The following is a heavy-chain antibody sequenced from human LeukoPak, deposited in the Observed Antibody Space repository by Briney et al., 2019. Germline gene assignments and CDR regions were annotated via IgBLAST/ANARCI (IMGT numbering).Heavy chain of an antibody. Sequence: SETLSLTCTVSGGSISSGDYYWGWLRQPPGKGLEWIGYIYYSGSTYYNPSLKSRVTISVDTSKNQFSLKLTTVTAADTAVYYCARGHRFDPWGQGTLVTVSS. CDR1: GGSISSGDYY. CDR3: ARGHRFDP. CDR2: IYYSGST. J-gene: IGHJ5*02. V-gene: IGHV4-30-4*01.